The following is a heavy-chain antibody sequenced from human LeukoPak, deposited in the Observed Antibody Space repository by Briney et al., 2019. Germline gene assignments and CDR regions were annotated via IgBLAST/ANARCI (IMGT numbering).Heavy chain of an antibody. Sequence: GGSLRLSCAASGFTFSSYAMSWARQAPGKGLEWVSAISGSGGSTYYADSVKGRFTISRDNAKNSLYLQMNSLRAEDTAVYYCARESHYDILTGYSGGMGVWGQGTTVTVSS. CDR3: ARESHYDILTGYSGGMGV. J-gene: IGHJ6*02. CDR2: ISGSGGST. CDR1: GFTFSSYA. V-gene: IGHV3-23*01. D-gene: IGHD3-9*01.